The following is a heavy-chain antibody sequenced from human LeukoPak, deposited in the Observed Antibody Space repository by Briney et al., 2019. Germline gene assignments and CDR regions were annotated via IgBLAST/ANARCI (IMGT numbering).Heavy chain of an antibody. CDR1: GFTFRSYS. CDR3: ARVRSTANWAFDY. CDR2: ISSSSSYI. D-gene: IGHD1-1*01. V-gene: IGHV3-21*01. Sequence: GGSLRLSCAASGFTFRSYSMNWVPQAPGKGLEWVSSISSSSSYIYYADSVKGRFTISRDNAKNSLYLQMNSLRAEDTAVYYCARVRSTANWAFDYWGQGTLVTVSS. J-gene: IGHJ4*02.